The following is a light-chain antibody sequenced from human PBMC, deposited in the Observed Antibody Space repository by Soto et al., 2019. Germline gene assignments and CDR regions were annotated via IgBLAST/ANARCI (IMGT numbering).Light chain of an antibody. Sequence: EIVLTQSPGTLSLSPGERASLSCRASQRVSGSNIGWYQHKTGQAPRLLMFGATKRTTGVPDRFSGSGSGTDFTLTIDRLEPEDFAMYYCQQYSDSPPTFGQGTKV. CDR2: GAT. CDR1: QRVSGSN. CDR3: QQYSDSPPT. V-gene: IGKV3-20*01. J-gene: IGKJ1*01.